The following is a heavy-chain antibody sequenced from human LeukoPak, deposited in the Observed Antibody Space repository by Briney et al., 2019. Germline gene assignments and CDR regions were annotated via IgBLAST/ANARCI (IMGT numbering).Heavy chain of an antibody. CDR2: ISGSGYST. D-gene: IGHD4-17*01. V-gene: IGHV3-23*01. CDR1: GFTFSNYA. Sequence: GGSLRLSCAASGFTFSNYAMNWVRQAPGKGLEWVSVISGSGYSTYYADSVKGRFTISRDNSKNTLYLQTNSLRAEDTAVYYCAKDYGDYACYFHYWGQGTLVTVSS. J-gene: IGHJ4*02. CDR3: AKDYGDYACYFHY.